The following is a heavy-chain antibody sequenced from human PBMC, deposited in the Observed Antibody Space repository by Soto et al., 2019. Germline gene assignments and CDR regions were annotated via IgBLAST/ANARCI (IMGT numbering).Heavy chain of an antibody. CDR1: GYTFTSYG. J-gene: IGHJ6*02. CDR3: ARVIAAAGTHFGDYYYGMDV. V-gene: IGHV1-18*01. CDR2: ISAYNGNT. D-gene: IGHD6-13*01. Sequence: GASVKVSCKASGYTFTSYGISWVRQAPGQGLEWMGWISAYNGNTNYAQKLQGRVTMTTDTSTSTAYMELRSLRSDDTAVYYCARVIAAAGTHFGDYYYGMDVWGQGTTVTVSS.